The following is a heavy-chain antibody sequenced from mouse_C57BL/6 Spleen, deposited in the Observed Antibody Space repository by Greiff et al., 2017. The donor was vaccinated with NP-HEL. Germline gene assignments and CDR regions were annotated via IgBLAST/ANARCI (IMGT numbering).Heavy chain of an antibody. CDR3: ARHRGLGHFDY. V-gene: IGHV5-6*01. D-gene: IGHD3-3*01. CDR1: GFTFSSYG. CDR2: ISSGGSYT. J-gene: IGHJ2*01. Sequence: EVHLVESGGDLVKPGGSLKLSCAASGFTFSSYGMSWVRQTPDKRLEWVATISSGGSYTYYPDSVKGRFTISRDNAKNTLDLQMSSLKSEDTAMYYCARHRGLGHFDYWGQGTTLTVSS.